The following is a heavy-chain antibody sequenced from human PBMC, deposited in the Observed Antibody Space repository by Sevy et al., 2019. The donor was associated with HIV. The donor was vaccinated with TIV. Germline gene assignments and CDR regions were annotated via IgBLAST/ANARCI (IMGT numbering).Heavy chain of an antibody. D-gene: IGHD2-15*01. CDR2: IRQDGNEI. CDR1: GFTFSDFW. J-gene: IGHJ4*02. CDR3: AKGAGSSLLSAIAY. Sequence: GGSLRLSCKASGFTFSDFWMQWVRQAPGKGLEWVANIRQDGNEIYYGDSVKGRFTISRDNARNSLYLQMNSLRVEDMAFYYCAKGAGSSLLSAIAYWGQGTLVTVSS. V-gene: IGHV3-7*03.